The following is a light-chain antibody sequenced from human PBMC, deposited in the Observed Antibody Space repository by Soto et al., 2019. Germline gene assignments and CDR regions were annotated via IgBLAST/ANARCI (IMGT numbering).Light chain of an antibody. CDR3: QQSNSAQLT. Sequence: DIQMTQSPSSLSASVGDRVTITCRASQTITKYLNWYQQKPGKATKLLIFAASSLQSGVPSRFSGSGSGTDFTLTISSLQPEDTATYFCQQSNSAQLTFGGGTKVEIK. CDR1: QTITKY. J-gene: IGKJ4*01. CDR2: AAS. V-gene: IGKV1-39*01.